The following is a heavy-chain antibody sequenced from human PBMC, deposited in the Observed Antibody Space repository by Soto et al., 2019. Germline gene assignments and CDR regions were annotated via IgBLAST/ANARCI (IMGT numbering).Heavy chain of an antibody. CDR2: MSYDGNNK. D-gene: IGHD2-8*01. Sequence: QVQLVESGGGVVQPGGSLTLSCAASGFTFSSYGMHWVRQAPGKGLEWVAVMSYDGNNKYYADSVKGRFTVSRDNSRNTQFLQMNRLRVEDTAVYYCAKGFISGGYCANGICYHFDYWGQGTPVTVSS. CDR3: AKGFISGGYCANGICYHFDY. CDR1: GFTFSSYG. V-gene: IGHV3-30*18. J-gene: IGHJ4*02.